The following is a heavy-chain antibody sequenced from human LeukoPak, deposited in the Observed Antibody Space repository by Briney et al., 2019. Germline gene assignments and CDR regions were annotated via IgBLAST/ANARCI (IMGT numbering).Heavy chain of an antibody. CDR1: GFTFSSYW. Sequence: GGSLRLSCAASGFTFSSYWMHWVRQAPGKGLVWVSRVSSDGSSTSYADSVKGRFTISRDNAKNTLYLQMNSLRAEDTAVYYCTRSYDYWGQGTLVTVSS. V-gene: IGHV3-74*01. CDR3: TRSYDY. D-gene: IGHD1-26*01. CDR2: VSSDGSST. J-gene: IGHJ4*02.